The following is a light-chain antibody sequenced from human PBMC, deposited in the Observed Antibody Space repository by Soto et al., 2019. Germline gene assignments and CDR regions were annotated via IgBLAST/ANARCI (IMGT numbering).Light chain of an antibody. V-gene: IGLV2-14*03. J-gene: IGLJ1*01. CDR3: SSYTTSNTRQIV. CDR1: SSDVGGYNY. Sequence: LTQPASVSGSPGQSITISCTGTSSDVGGYNYVSWYQHHPGKAPKLIIFDVSNRPSGVSNPFSGSKSGNTASLTISALQPEDEADYYCSSYTTSNTRQIVFGTGTKVTVL. CDR2: DVS.